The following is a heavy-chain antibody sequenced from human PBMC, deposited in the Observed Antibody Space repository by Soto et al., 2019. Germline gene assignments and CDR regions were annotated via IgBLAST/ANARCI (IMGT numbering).Heavy chain of an antibody. Sequence: GASVKVSCKASGYTFTSHYMHWVRQAPGQGLEWMGIINPSGGRTSYAQKFQGRITMTRDTTTNTVHMELTSLRSDDTAVYYCARVYCSSPSCFGGDYWGQGTLVTVSS. V-gene: IGHV1-46*01. CDR3: ARVYCSSPSCFGGDY. CDR2: INPSGGRT. CDR1: GYTFTSHY. D-gene: IGHD2-2*01. J-gene: IGHJ4*02.